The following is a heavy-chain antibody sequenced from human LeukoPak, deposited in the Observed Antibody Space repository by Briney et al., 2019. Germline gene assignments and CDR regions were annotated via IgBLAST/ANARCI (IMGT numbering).Heavy chain of an antibody. D-gene: IGHD3-3*01. CDR1: GFTFSGSA. CDR3: TRHPGLDFWSGYYWFDP. V-gene: IGHV3-73*01. Sequence: GGSLKLSCAASGFTFSGSAMHWVRQASGKGLEWVGRIRSKANSYATAYAASVKGRFTISRDDSKNTAYLQMNSLKTEDTAVYYCTRHPGLDFWSGYYWFDPWGQGTPVTVSS. J-gene: IGHJ5*02. CDR2: IRSKANSYAT.